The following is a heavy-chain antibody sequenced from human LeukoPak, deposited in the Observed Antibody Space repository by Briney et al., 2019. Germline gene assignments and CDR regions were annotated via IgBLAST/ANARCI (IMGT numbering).Heavy chain of an antibody. J-gene: IGHJ4*02. CDR1: GGSIRNYY. CDR3: ARVGRGDYTWGSYAFDY. D-gene: IGHD3-16*01. V-gene: IGHV4-59*01. Sequence: SETLSLTCTVSGGSIRNYYSSWIPQPPGKGLEWIGYISYSGSTNYNPSLMSRVTISVDTSKNQFSLKLSSVTAADTAVYYCARVGRGDYTWGSYAFDYGGQGTLVTVSS. CDR2: ISYSGST.